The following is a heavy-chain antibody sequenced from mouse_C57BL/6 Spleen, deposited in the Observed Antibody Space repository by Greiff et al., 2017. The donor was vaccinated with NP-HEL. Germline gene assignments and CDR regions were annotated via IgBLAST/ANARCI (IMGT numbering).Heavy chain of an antibody. J-gene: IGHJ1*03. Sequence: QVHVKQPGAELVMPGASVKLSCKASGYTFTSYWMHWVKQRPGQGLEWIGEIDPSDSYTNYNQKFKGKSTLTVDKSTSTAYMQLSSLTSDDSAVYYCASAYYGSSYSYFDVWGTGTTVTVSS. D-gene: IGHD1-1*01. CDR1: GYTFTSYW. CDR2: IDPSDSYT. CDR3: ASAYYGSSYSYFDV. V-gene: IGHV1-69*01.